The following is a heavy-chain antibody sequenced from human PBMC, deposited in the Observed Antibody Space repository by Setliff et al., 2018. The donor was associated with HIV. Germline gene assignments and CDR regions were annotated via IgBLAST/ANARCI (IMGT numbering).Heavy chain of an antibody. CDR3: ARVSYTGSSYIDY. CDR2: VYTSGSA. V-gene: IGHV4-61*09. J-gene: IGHJ4*02. CDR1: GGSISSGGHY. Sequence: PSETLSLTCTVSGGSISSGGHYWNWIRQPAGRGLEWIGHVYTSGSASYNPPLKSRVTISIDTSKNQFSLQLSSVTAADTAVYYCARVSYTGSSYIDYWSQGTLVTVSS. D-gene: IGHD6-6*01.